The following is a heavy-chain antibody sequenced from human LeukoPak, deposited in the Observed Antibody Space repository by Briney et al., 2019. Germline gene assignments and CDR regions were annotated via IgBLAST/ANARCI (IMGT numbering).Heavy chain of an antibody. J-gene: IGHJ4*02. CDR2: SSNSGST. Sequence: PSETLSLTCTVSGGSISNYNWNWIRQPAGKGLEWIGRSSNSGSTNYNPSLKSRVTMSVDTSKNQFTLKVTSMTAADTAVYYCARDRSGSSYLLEYWGQGTLVTVSS. CDR1: GGSISNYN. D-gene: IGHD1-26*01. V-gene: IGHV4-4*07. CDR3: ARDRSGSSYLLEY.